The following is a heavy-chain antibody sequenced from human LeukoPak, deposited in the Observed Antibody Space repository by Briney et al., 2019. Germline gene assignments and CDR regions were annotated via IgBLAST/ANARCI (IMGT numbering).Heavy chain of an antibody. Sequence: ASVKVSCKASGYTFTSYGISWVRQAPGQGLEWMGWISAYNGNTNYAQKLQGRVTMTTDTSTSTAYMELRSLRSDDTAVYYCARFGDSSGYYYGPLDYWGQGTLVTVSS. J-gene: IGHJ4*02. CDR3: ARFGDSSGYYYGPLDY. CDR2: ISAYNGNT. CDR1: GYTFTSYG. V-gene: IGHV1-18*01. D-gene: IGHD3-22*01.